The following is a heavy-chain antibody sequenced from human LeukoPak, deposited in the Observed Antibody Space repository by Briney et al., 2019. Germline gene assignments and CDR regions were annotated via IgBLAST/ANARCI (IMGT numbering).Heavy chain of an antibody. CDR2: IYYSGST. CDR3: ASKYYYDSSGYLGYSDY. Sequence: SETLSLTCTVSGGSISSGGYYWSWIRQHPGKGLEWIGYIYYSGSTYYNPSLKSRVTISVDTSKNQFSLKLSSVTAADTAVYYCASKYYYDSSGYLGYSDYWGQGTLVTVSS. D-gene: IGHD3-22*01. CDR1: GGSISSGGYY. J-gene: IGHJ4*02. V-gene: IGHV4-31*03.